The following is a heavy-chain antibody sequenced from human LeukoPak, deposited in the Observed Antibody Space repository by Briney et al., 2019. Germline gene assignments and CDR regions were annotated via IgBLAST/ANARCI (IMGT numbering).Heavy chain of an antibody. Sequence: PGGSLRLSCLTSGFTLSTNAMSWVRQAPGKGLEWISGISGSGASTYYADSVKGRFTISRDDSRNTLYLQMNSLRGDDTAVYYCVRGAGYILDYWGQGTLVTVSS. D-gene: IGHD5-24*01. CDR2: ISGSGAST. V-gene: IGHV3-23*01. CDR3: VRGAGYILDY. J-gene: IGHJ4*02. CDR1: GFTLSTNA.